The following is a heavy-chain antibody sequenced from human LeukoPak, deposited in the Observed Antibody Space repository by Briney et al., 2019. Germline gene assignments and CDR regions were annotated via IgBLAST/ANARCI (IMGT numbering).Heavy chain of an antibody. V-gene: IGHV3-23*01. CDR2: ISGSDAGT. CDR1: GFTFNNYA. Sequence: GSLRLSCAASGFTFNNYAMSWVRQAPGKGLGWVSAISGSDAGTYYADSVKGRFTISRDNAKNSLYLQMNSLRAEDTAVYYCAREPYYYDSSGYVDYWGQGTLVTVSS. D-gene: IGHD3-22*01. J-gene: IGHJ4*02. CDR3: AREPYYYDSSGYVDY.